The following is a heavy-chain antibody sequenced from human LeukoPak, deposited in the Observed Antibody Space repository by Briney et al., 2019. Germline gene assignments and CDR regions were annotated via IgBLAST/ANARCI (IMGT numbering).Heavy chain of an antibody. CDR2: INAYNGYT. J-gene: IGHJ5*02. V-gene: IGHV1-3*01. CDR3: ARDGLVVVPVAMEYRNWFDP. Sequence: GASVKVSCKASGYTFINYAIHWVRQAPGQRLEWMGWINAYNGYTKYSQKFQGRLTITRDTSASTAYMELSSLRSEDTAVYYCARDGLVVVPVAMEYRNWFDPWGQGTLVTVSS. D-gene: IGHD2-2*01. CDR1: GYTFINYA.